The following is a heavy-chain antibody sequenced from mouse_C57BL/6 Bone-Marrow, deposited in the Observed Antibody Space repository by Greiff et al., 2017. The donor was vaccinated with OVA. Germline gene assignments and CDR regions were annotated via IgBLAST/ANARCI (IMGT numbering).Heavy chain of an antibody. CDR1: GYTFTSYW. Sequence: QVQLQQPGAELVKPGASVKMSCKASGYTFTSYWITWVKQRPGQGLEWIGDIYPGSGSTNYNEKFKSKATLTVDTSSSTAYMQLSSLTSEDSAVNNCARRDGDYSFYYAMDYWGQGTSVTVSS. J-gene: IGHJ4*01. CDR2: IYPGSGST. CDR3: ARRDGDYSFYYAMDY. D-gene: IGHD2-13*01. V-gene: IGHV1-55*01.